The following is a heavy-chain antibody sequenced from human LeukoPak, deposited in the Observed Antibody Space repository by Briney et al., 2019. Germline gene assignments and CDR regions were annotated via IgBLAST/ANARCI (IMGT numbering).Heavy chain of an antibody. V-gene: IGHV4-31*03. CDR2: IYYSGST. Sequence: SGTLSLTCTVSGGSISSGGYYWSWIRQHPGKGLEWIGYIYYSGSTYYNPSPKSRVTISVDTSKNQFSLKLSSVTAADTAVYYCARGISWTGGEYFQHWGQGTLVTVSS. D-gene: IGHD6-13*01. J-gene: IGHJ1*01. CDR3: ARGISWTGGEYFQH. CDR1: GGSISSGGYY.